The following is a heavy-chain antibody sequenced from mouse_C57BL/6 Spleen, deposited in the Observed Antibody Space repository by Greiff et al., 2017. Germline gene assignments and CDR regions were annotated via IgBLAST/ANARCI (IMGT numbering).Heavy chain of an antibody. CDR3: ARRDYGSSYDYYAMDY. D-gene: IGHD1-1*01. CDR2: LSNGGGST. J-gene: IGHJ4*01. CDR1: GFTFSDYY. V-gene: IGHV5-12*01. Sequence: EVHLVESGGGLVQPGGSLKLSCAASGFTFSDYYMYWVRQTPEKRLEWVAYLSNGGGSTYYPDTVKGRFTISRDNAKNTLDLQMSRLKSEDTAMYYCARRDYGSSYDYYAMDYWGQGTSVTVSS.